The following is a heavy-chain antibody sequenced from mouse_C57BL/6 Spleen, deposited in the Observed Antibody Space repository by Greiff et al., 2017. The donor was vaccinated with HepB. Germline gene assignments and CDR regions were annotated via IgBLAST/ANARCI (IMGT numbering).Heavy chain of an antibody. CDR2: IWSGGST. CDR1: GFSLTSYG. D-gene: IGHD1-1*01. J-gene: IGHJ1*03. V-gene: IGHV2-2*01. CDR3: AGGYYGSRYFDV. Sequence: QVQLKESGPGLVQPSQGLSITCTVSGFSLTSYGVHWVRQSPGKGLEWLGVIWSGGSTDYNAAFISRLSISKDNSKSQVFFKMNSLQADDTAIYYCAGGYYGSRYFDVWGTGTTVTVSS.